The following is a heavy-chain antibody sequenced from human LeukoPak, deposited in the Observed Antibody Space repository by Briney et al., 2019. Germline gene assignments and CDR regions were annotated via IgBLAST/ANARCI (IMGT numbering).Heavy chain of an antibody. CDR1: GGSINSRAYH. Sequence: SETLSLTCTVSGGSINSRAYHWSWIRQPPGKGLEWIGFIDYRGSTYYNPSLKSRVTISGDRSKNQFSLKLSSVTAADTAVYYCTREGRRLLDYWGQGTLVTVSS. J-gene: IGHJ4*02. CDR3: TREGRRLLDY. D-gene: IGHD3-10*01. CDR2: IDYRGST. V-gene: IGHV4-30-2*01.